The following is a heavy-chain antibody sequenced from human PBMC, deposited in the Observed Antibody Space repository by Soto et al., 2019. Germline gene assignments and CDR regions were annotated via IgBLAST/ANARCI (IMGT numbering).Heavy chain of an antibody. D-gene: IGHD6-19*01. CDR3: ARDYRSGWFHALRKYFVDY. CDR1: GDSVSSNSAA. J-gene: IGHJ4*02. CDR2: TYYRSKWYN. V-gene: IGHV6-1*01. Sequence: SQTLSLTCAISGDSVSSNSAAWNWIRQSPSRGLEWLGRTYYRSKWYNDYAVSVKSRITINPDTSTNQFSLQLNSVTPEDTAVYYCARDYRSGWFHALRKYFVDYWGQGTLGTVS.